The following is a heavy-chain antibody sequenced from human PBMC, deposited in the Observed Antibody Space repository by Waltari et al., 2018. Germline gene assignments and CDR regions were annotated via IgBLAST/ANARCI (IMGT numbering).Heavy chain of an antibody. J-gene: IGHJ4*02. V-gene: IGHV3-49*03. CDR1: GFTFGDYA. D-gene: IGHD5-18*01. Sequence: EVQLVESGGDLVQPGRSLRLSCTASGFTFGDYAMSWFRQAPGKGLEWVGFMRSKGYGGTSEYAASVKGRFTFSRDDSKSIAFLQMNSLKTEDTAVYYCTRGAGYGLGNSFDYWGQGTLVTVSS. CDR2: MRSKGYGGTS. CDR3: TRGAGYGLGNSFDY.